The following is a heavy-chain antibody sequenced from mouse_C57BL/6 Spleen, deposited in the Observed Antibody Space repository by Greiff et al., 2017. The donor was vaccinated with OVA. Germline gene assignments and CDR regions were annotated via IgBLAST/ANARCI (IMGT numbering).Heavy chain of an antibody. CDR3: ARKVTTVVAGAMDY. CDR2: IWSGGST. J-gene: IGHJ4*01. V-gene: IGHV2-2*01. Sequence: VQLQESGPGLVQPSQSLSITCTVSGFSLTSYGVHWVRQSPGKGLEWLGVIWSGGSTDYNAAFISRLSISKDNSKSQVFFKMNSLQADDTAIYYCARKVTTVVAGAMDYWGQGTSVTVSS. CDR1: GFSLTSYG. D-gene: IGHD1-1*01.